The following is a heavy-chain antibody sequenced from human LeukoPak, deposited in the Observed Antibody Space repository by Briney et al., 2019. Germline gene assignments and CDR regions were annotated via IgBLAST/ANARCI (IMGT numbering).Heavy chain of an antibody. CDR3: AREPDYYGSGSYYKDAFDI. Sequence: ASVKVSCKASGYTFTSYGISWVRQAPGQGLEWMGWISAYNGNTNYAQKFQGRVTMTTDTSTSTAYMELRSLRSDDTAVYYCAREPDYYGSGSYYKDAFDIWGQGTMVTVSS. CDR1: GYTFTSYG. CDR2: ISAYNGNT. D-gene: IGHD3-10*01. J-gene: IGHJ3*02. V-gene: IGHV1-18*01.